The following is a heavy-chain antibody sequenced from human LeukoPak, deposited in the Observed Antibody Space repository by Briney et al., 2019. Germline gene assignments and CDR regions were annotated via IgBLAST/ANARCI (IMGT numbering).Heavy chain of an antibody. J-gene: IGHJ5*02. V-gene: IGHV3-30*18. D-gene: IGHD3-22*01. CDR3: AKYEYYYDSSGYYGWFDP. CDR1: GFTFSSYA. Sequence: GGSLRLSCAASGFTFSSYAMHWVRQAPGKGLEWVAVISYDGSNKYYADSVKGRFTISRDNSKNTLYLQMNSLRAEDTAVYYCAKYEYYYDSSGYYGWFDPWGQGTLVTVSS. CDR2: ISYDGSNK.